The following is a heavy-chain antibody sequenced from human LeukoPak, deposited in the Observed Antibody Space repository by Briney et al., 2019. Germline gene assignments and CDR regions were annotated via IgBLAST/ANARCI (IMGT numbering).Heavy chain of an antibody. CDR1: GFSFGNYA. D-gene: IGHD6-13*01. J-gene: IGHJ4*02. CDR2: ISGASERT. CDR3: AREFVAAAAQGD. V-gene: IGHV3-23*01. Sequence: GGSLRLSCAASGFSFGNYAMSWVRQAPGKGLEWVSAISGASERTYYADSVRGRFTISRDNSKNTLYLQMTSLRAEDTAVYYCAREFVAAAAQGDWGQGTLVTVSS.